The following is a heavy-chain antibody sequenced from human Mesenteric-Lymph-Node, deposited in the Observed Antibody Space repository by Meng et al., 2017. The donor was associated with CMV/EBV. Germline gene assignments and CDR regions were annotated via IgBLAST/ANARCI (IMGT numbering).Heavy chain of an antibody. V-gene: IGHV4-61*05. J-gene: IGHJ6*02. CDR1: GGSISSTTYY. CDR2: IYYSGST. CDR3: AGGSHYYDFWSGYYSDYYYGMDV. Sequence: SETLSLTCTVSGGSISSTTYYWGWIRQPPGKGLEWIGYIYYSGSTNYNPSLKSRVTISVDTSKNQFSLKLSSVTAADTAVYYCAGGSHYYDFWSGYYSDYYYGMDVWGQGTTVTVSS. D-gene: IGHD3-3*01.